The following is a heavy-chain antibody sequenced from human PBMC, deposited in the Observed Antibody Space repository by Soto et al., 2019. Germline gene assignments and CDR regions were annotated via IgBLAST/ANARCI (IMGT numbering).Heavy chain of an antibody. J-gene: IGHJ3*02. CDR1: GFTFSSYA. Sequence: PGGSLRLSCADSGFTFSSYAMSWVRQAPGKGLEWVSAISGSGGSTYYADSVKGRFTISRDNSKNTLYLQMNSLRAEDTAVYYCAKDSGGIEMATAMGDDAFDIWGQGTMVTVSS. D-gene: IGHD5-18*01. CDR3: AKDSGGIEMATAMGDDAFDI. V-gene: IGHV3-23*01. CDR2: ISGSGGST.